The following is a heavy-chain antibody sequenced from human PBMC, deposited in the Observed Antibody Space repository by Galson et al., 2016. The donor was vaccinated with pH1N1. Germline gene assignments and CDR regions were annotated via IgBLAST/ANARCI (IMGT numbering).Heavy chain of an antibody. Sequence: SVKVSCKASGYTFSNYGLTWVRQAPGQGLEWMGWISAYDGNTIYAQGFQGRVTMTTDTSTSTADMELGSLRPDDTAIYYCARDRGAFGIWGQGTMVTVSS. CDR2: ISAYDGNT. V-gene: IGHV1-18*01. CDR1: GYTFSNYG. CDR3: ARDRGAFGI. J-gene: IGHJ3*02. D-gene: IGHD3-10*01.